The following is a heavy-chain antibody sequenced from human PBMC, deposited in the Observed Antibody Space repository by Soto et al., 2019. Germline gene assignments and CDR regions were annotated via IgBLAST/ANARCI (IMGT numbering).Heavy chain of an antibody. V-gene: IGHV3-9*01. Sequence: GGSLRLSCAASGFTFDDYAMHWVRQAPGKGLEWVSGISWNSGSIGYADSVKGRFTISRDNAKNSLYLQMNSLRAEDTALYYCAKDLITILQPLNYYGMDVWGQGTTVTVSS. J-gene: IGHJ6*02. D-gene: IGHD3-3*01. CDR2: ISWNSGSI. CDR3: AKDLITILQPLNYYGMDV. CDR1: GFTFDDYA.